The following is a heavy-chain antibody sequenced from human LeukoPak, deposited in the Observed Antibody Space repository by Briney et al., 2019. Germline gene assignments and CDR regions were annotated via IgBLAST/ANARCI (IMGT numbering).Heavy chain of an antibody. CDR2: ISSSSSYR. D-gene: IGHD1-7*01. CDR1: GFTFSSYS. Sequence: GGSLRLSCAASGFTFSSYSMNWVRQAPGKGLEWVSSISSSSSYRYYADSVKGRFTISRDNAKNSLYLQMNSLRDEDTAVYYCARRMGGELVAFDIWGQGTMVTVSS. V-gene: IGHV3-21*01. J-gene: IGHJ3*02. CDR3: ARRMGGELVAFDI.